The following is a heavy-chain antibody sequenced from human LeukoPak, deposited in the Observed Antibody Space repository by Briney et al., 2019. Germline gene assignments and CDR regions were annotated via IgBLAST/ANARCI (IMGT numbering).Heavy chain of an antibody. D-gene: IGHD3-3*01. CDR1: GGTFSSYT. V-gene: IGHV1-69*02. CDR3: GRGLTIFGVVINYMDV. CDR2: IIPILGIA. J-gene: IGHJ6*03. Sequence: SVMVSCQASGGTFSSYTISWVRHAPGQGLEWMGRIIPILGIANYAQKFLCRVTITAAETTSTTYMQLSSMISETTAANYCGRGLTIFGVVINYMDVWGKGTTVTVSS.